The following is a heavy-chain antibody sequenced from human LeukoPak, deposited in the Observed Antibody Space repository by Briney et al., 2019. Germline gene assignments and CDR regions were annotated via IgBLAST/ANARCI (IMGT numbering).Heavy chain of an antibody. CDR1: GLTFSSYE. D-gene: IGHD3-22*01. CDR2: ISSSGSTI. CDR3: ATTPSTYYYDSSGPSGY. V-gene: IGHV3-48*03. Sequence: PGGSLRLSCAASGLTFSSYEMNWVRQAPGKGLEWVSYISSSGSTIYYADSVKGRFTISRDNAKSSLYLQMNSLRAEDTAVYYCATTPSTYYYDSSGPSGYWGQGTLVTVSS. J-gene: IGHJ4*02.